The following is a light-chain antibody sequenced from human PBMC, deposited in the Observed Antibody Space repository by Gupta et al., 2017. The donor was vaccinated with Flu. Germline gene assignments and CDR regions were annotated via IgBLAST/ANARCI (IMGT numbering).Light chain of an antibody. V-gene: IGLV8-61*01. CDR3: ALYRGSGILV. CDR1: SGSVATSHY. J-gene: IGLJ2*01. CDR2: NRS. Sequence: QTVVTQEPSFSVSPGGTVTLTCGLSSGSVATSHYPSWHHPTPAQAPRPLIYNRSTRSAAAPGRFSGSVRGNTAALTITGAQADDESDYYCALYRGSGILVFGGGTKLTVL.